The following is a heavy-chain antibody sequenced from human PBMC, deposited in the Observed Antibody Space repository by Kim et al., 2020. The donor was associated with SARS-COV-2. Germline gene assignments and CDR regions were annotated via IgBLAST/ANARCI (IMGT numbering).Heavy chain of an antibody. D-gene: IGHD6-19*01. Sequence: SVKVSCKASGGTFSSYAISWVRQAPGQGLEWMGGIIPIFGTANYAQKFQGRVTITADESTSTAYMELSSLRSEDTAVYYCARKARLYSSGWYGGGYYYYGMDVWGQGTTVTVSS. V-gene: IGHV1-69*13. CDR1: GGTFSSYA. CDR2: IIPIFGTA. CDR3: ARKARLYSSGWYGGGYYYYGMDV. J-gene: IGHJ6*02.